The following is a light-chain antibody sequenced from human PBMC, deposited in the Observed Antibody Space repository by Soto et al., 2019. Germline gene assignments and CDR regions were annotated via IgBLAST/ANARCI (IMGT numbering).Light chain of an antibody. CDR3: SSYTTSRIWV. V-gene: IGLV2-14*01. Sequence: QSALTQPASVSGSPGQSITISCTGTSSDVGAYNFVSWYQHHPGRAPKLIIYEVTIRPSGVSNRFSGSKSGNTASLTISGLQAEDEADYYCSSYTTSRIWVFGGGTKLTVL. CDR1: SSDVGAYNF. J-gene: IGLJ3*02. CDR2: EVT.